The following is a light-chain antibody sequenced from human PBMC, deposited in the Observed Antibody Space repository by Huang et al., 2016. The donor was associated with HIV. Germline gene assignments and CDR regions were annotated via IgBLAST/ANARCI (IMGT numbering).Light chain of an antibody. CDR1: QGIRSY. V-gene: IGKV1-9*01. Sequence: IQLTQSPSSLSASVGDRVTITCRASQGIRSYVAWYQQKPGKAPKLLIYAASTLQSGVPSRFSGSGSGTDFTLTISSLQPEDFATYYCQQLNSYPWTFGQGTKVEIK. CDR3: QQLNSYPWT. CDR2: AAS. J-gene: IGKJ1*01.